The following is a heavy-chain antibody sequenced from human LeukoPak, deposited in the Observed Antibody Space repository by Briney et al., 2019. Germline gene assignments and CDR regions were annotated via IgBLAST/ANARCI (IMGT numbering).Heavy chain of an antibody. Sequence: GGSLRLSCTASLFTLVEYAMSWVRQAPGKGGERVGFIRSKAYGGTTEYAASVKGRFIISRDDSKSIAYLQMNSLKTEDTAVYYCTRDTGYRSTHWGQGTLVTVSS. D-gene: IGHD6-19*01. V-gene: IGHV3-49*04. CDR3: TRDTGYRSTH. CDR2: IRSKAYGGTT. J-gene: IGHJ4*02. CDR1: LFTLVEYA.